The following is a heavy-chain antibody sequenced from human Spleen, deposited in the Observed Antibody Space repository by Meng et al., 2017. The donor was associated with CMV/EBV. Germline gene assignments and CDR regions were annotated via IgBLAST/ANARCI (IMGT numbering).Heavy chain of an antibody. CDR1: GFTVSSKY. J-gene: IGHJ6*02. Sequence: GSSLKISCAASGFTVSSKYMGWGRQAPGKGLEWVAVIYGEHSAYYSDSVKGRFTISRENAKNSLYLQMNSLRAGDTAVYYCARDGRRLARVDVWGQGTTVTVSS. CDR3: ARDGRRLARVDV. D-gene: IGHD2-15*01. CDR2: IYGEHSA. V-gene: IGHV3-53*01.